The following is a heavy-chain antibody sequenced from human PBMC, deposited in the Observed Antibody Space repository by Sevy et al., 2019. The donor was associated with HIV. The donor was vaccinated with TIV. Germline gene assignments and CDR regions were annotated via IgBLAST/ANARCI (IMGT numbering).Heavy chain of an antibody. CDR2: ISAYNGNT. V-gene: IGHV1-18*04. Sequence: APVKVSCKASGYTFTSYGISWVRQAPGQGLEWMGWISAYNGNTNYAQKLQGRVTMTTDTSTSTAYMELRSLRSDDTAVYYCARRNSGSPLARAFDIWGQGTMVTVSS. CDR3: ARRNSGSPLARAFDI. CDR1: GYTFTSYG. J-gene: IGHJ3*02. D-gene: IGHD1-26*01.